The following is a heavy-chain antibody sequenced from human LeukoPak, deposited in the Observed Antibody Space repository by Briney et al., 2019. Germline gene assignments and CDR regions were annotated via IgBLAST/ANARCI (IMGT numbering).Heavy chain of an antibody. CDR3: ARFRRIVATIGYYYYYGMDV. D-gene: IGHD5-12*01. CDR1: GGSFSGYY. J-gene: IGHJ6*04. CDR2: TNHSGST. V-gene: IGHV4-34*01. Sequence: SETLSLTCAVYGGSFSGYYWSWIRQPPGKGLEWIGETNHSGSTNYNPSLKSRVTISVDTSKNQFSLKLSSVTAADTAVYYCARFRRIVATIGYYYYYGMDVWGKGTTVTVSS.